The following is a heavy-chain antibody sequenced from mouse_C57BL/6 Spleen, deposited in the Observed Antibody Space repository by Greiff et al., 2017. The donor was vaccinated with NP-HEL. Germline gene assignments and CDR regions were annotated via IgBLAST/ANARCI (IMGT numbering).Heavy chain of an antibody. Sequence: QVQLKESGPELVKPGASVKLSCKASGYTFTSYDINWVKQRPGQGLEWIGWIYPRDGSTKYNEKFKGKATLTVDTSSSTAYMELHSLTSEDSAVYFCARHAITTVVATDYFDYWGQGTTLTVSS. CDR3: ARHAITTVVATDYFDY. CDR2: IYPRDGST. D-gene: IGHD1-1*01. J-gene: IGHJ2*01. V-gene: IGHV1-85*01. CDR1: GYTFTSYD.